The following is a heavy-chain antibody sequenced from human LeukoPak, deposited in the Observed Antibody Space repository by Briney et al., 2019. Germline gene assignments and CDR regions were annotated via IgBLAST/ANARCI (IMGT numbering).Heavy chain of an antibody. V-gene: IGHV3-30*02. CDR3: AKDLGYPHFYLHH. J-gene: IGHJ4*02. CDR2: IRHGGGNQ. CDR1: GFTFSAYG. Sequence: PGGSLRLSCAASGFTFSAYGLHWVRQAPGKGLEWVAFIRHGGGNQHYADSVKGRFTTSRDNSNNALYLQLNSLRTEDTAVYFCAKDLGYPHFYLHHWGQGTLVTVSS. D-gene: IGHD3-16*01.